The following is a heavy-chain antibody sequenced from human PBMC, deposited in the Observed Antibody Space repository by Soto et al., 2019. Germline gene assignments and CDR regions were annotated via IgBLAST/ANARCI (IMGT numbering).Heavy chain of an antibody. Sequence: GGSLRLSCAASGFTFSSYGMHWVRQAPGKGLEWVAVISYDGSNKYYADSVKGRFTISRDNSKNTLYLQMNSLRAEDTAVYYCARLYYDFWSGFVWNDAFDIWGQGTMVTVSS. CDR2: ISYDGSNK. CDR3: ARLYYDFWSGFVWNDAFDI. D-gene: IGHD3-3*01. V-gene: IGHV3-30*03. J-gene: IGHJ3*02. CDR1: GFTFSSYG.